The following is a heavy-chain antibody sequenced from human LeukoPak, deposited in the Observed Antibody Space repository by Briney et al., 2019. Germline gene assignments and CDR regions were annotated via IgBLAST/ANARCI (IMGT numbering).Heavy chain of an antibody. Sequence: ASVKVSCKASGYTFTSYYMHWVRQAPGQGLEWMGIINPSGGSTSYAQKFQGRVTITADESTSTAYMELSSLRSEDTAVYYCARGGRLVVPAAIRGDAFDIWGQGTMVTVSS. J-gene: IGHJ3*02. D-gene: IGHD2-2*01. CDR2: INPSGGST. CDR1: GYTFTSYY. CDR3: ARGGRLVVPAAIRGDAFDI. V-gene: IGHV1-46*01.